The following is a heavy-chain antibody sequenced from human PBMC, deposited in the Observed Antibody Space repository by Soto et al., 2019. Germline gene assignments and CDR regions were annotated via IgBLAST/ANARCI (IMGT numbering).Heavy chain of an antibody. CDR1: GFTFSSYA. D-gene: IGHD3-10*01. J-gene: IGHJ4*02. CDR3: AKVSPFVRGVISLFDY. Sequence: VSLKLSCAASGFTFSSYAMSWVRQAAGKGLEWVSAISGSGGSTYYADSVKGRFTISRDNSKNTLYPQMNSLRAEDTAVYYCAKVSPFVRGVISLFDYWGQGTLVTVSS. V-gene: IGHV3-23*01. CDR2: ISGSGGST.